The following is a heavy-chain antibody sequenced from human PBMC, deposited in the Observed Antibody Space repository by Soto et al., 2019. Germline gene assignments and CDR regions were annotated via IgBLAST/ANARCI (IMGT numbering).Heavy chain of an antibody. CDR1: GYFFASYS. V-gene: IGHV1-46*01. Sequence: QVQLVQSGAEGKKPGASVKVSCKASGYFFASYSIHWVRQAPGQGLEWMGVINPSVGSTSHAQKFQGRVTLTRDTSTSTVYMELSSLGSEDTAVYYCARESVRGSAFEISGDFDYWGQGTLITVSS. CDR3: ARESVRGSAFEISGDFDY. J-gene: IGHJ4*02. CDR2: INPSVGST. D-gene: IGHD2-15*01.